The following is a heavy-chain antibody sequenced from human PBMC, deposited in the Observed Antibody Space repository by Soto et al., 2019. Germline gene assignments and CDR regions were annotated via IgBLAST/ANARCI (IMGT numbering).Heavy chain of an antibody. Sequence: SETLSVTCTVSGVSMHNSHSFWGWIRQPPGKGLEFIGNVYYSGGAHYNPSLKSRVAISVDTANNQVSLKMSSVTAADTAVYYCGRVVEGATRHTDFDSWGQGTLVTVSS. CDR1: GVSMHNSHSF. CDR2: VYYSGGA. CDR3: GRVVEGATRHTDFDS. D-gene: IGHD2-21*01. V-gene: IGHV4-39*01. J-gene: IGHJ5*01.